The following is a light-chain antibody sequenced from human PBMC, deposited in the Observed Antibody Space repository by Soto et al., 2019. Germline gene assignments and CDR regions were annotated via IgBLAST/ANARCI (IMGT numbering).Light chain of an antibody. J-gene: IGKJ5*01. Sequence: DIQLTQSPSLLSASIGDRVTIXXRASHDISAFLAWYQQKPGQAPKLXIYEASTLQSGVPSRFSGRGAGTEFTLTISGLLPEDFAAYHCQQLNTLPCTFGQGTRLDIK. CDR2: EAS. CDR3: QQLNTLPCT. CDR1: HDISAF. V-gene: IGKV1-9*01.